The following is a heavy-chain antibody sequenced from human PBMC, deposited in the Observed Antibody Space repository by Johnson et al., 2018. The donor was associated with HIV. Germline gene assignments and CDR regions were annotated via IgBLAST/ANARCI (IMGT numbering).Heavy chain of an antibody. D-gene: IGHD3-3*01. J-gene: IGHJ3*02. CDR3: ARPSGDFWSGYYDAFEI. CDR1: GFPFSSFA. V-gene: IGHV3-23*04. CDR2: ISGGGGSI. Sequence: VQLVESGGGLVQPGGSLRLSCAASGFPFSSFAMSWVRQAPGKRLEWVSSISGGGGSIYYADSVKGRFNISRDNSKNTLYMQMNGLRAEDTAVYYCARPSGDFWSGYYDAFEIWGQGTMVSVSS.